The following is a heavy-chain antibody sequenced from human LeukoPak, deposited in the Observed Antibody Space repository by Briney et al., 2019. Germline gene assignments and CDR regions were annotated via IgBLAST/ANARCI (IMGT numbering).Heavy chain of an antibody. J-gene: IGHJ5*02. Sequence: SETLSLTCAVYGGSFSGYFWTWVRQPPGKGLEWIGEISRNGDTKFNPSLVSRGTTSVDASKKQFSLKLRSVTTADTAVYYCVRGPYGASISKWFDPWGQGTLVTVSS. CDR2: ISRNGDT. D-gene: IGHD4/OR15-4a*01. CDR1: GGSFSGYF. V-gene: IGHV4-34*01. CDR3: VRGPYGASISKWFDP.